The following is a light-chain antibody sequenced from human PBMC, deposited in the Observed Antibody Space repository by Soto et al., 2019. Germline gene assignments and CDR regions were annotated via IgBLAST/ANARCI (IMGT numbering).Light chain of an antibody. Sequence: EIVLTQSPGTLSLSPGESATLSCRASQTVSSSSLAWYQQKPGQAPRLLIYGASTRATGIPDRFSGSGSGTYFTLTINRLEAEDFAVYYCQQRGGSPSWTFGQGAKVEIK. V-gene: IGKV3-20*01. CDR3: QQRGGSPSWT. CDR2: GAS. J-gene: IGKJ1*01. CDR1: QTVSSSS.